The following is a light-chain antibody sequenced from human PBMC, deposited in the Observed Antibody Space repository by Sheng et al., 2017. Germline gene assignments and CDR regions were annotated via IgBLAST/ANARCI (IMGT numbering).Light chain of an antibody. J-gene: IGKJ1*01. CDR2: GAS. CDR1: ESVGKN. V-gene: IGKV3-15*01. CDR3: QQYNKWPPWT. Sequence: EIVMTQSPATLSVSPGERATLSCRASESVGKNLAWYQQRPGQPPRLLISGASTRAAGVPGRFSGSGSGTDFTLTISSLQSEDCAIYYCQQYNKWPPWTFGQGTEGGN.